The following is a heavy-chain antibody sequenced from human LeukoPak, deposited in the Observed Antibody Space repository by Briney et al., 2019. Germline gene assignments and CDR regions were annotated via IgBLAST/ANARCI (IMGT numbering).Heavy chain of an antibody. Sequence: ASVKVSCKASGYTFGDYHIHWVRQAPGQGLEWMGRIIPSGGGTTYAQKFQGRVTMTRDMSTNIVYMELSSLRSEDTALYYCARDSYGSDYWGQGTLVTVSS. CDR2: IIPSGGGT. D-gene: IGHD3-16*01. CDR1: GYTFGDYH. V-gene: IGHV1-46*01. CDR3: ARDSYGSDY. J-gene: IGHJ4*02.